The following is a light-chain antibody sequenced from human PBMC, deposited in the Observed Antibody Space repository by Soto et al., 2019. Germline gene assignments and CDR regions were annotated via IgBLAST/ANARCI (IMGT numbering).Light chain of an antibody. CDR3: QQYNNWPPRT. CDR2: GAS. V-gene: IGKV3-15*01. J-gene: IGKJ2*01. CDR1: QSISNS. Sequence: EIVMTQSPASLSVSPGETATLSCRASQSISNSLAWYQQKPGQAPRLLIYGASTRATGIPARFSGSGSGTEFTLPISSLQSEDSALYYCQQYNNWPPRTFGQGTKLEIK.